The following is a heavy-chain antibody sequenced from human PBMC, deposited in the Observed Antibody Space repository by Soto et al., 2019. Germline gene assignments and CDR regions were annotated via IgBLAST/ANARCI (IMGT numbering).Heavy chain of an antibody. V-gene: IGHV4-59*05. D-gene: IGHD3-10*01. CDR2: IYYSGST. CDR3: ARRGSGSYSDY. J-gene: IGHJ4*02. Sequence: SETLSLTCTVSGGSISSYYWSWIRQPPGKGLEWIGSIYYSGSTYYNPSLKSRVTISVDTSKNQFSLKLSSVTAADTAVYYCARRGSGSYSDYWGQGTLVTVS. CDR1: GGSISSYY.